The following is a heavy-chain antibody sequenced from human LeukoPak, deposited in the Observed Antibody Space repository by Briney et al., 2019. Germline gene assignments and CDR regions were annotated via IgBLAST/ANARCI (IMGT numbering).Heavy chain of an antibody. Sequence: SGPTLGNPTQTLTLTCTFSGFSLNTRGVGVGWIRQPPGRALEWLALIYWDDDRRYSPSLKSRLTITKDTSKNQVVLTMINMDPVDTATYFCAHRKNYYDSSVFDNWGQGTLVTVSS. CDR1: GFSLNTRGVG. V-gene: IGHV2-5*02. D-gene: IGHD3-22*01. J-gene: IGHJ4*02. CDR2: IYWDDDR. CDR3: AHRKNYYDSSVFDN.